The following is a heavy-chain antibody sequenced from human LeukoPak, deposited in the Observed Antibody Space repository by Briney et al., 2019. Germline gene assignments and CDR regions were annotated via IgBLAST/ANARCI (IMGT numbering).Heavy chain of an antibody. J-gene: IGHJ4*02. CDR1: GSSISNYY. V-gene: IGHV4-4*07. D-gene: IGHD3-16*02. CDR2: IDTSGST. CDR3: ARDPSWGLSAPYYFDY. Sequence: SETLSLTCTVSGSSISNYYWSWIRQPAGKGLEWIGRIDTSGSTNYNSSLKSRITMSVDTSKNQFSLKLSSVTAADTAVYYCARDPSWGLSAPYYFDYWGQGTLVTVSS.